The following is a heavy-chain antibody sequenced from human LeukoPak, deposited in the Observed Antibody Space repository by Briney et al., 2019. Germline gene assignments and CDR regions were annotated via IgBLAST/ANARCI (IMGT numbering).Heavy chain of an antibody. CDR3: AREFIDIVIIPAAPDAFDI. CDR1: GDTFTGYS. V-gene: IGHV1-2*02. CDR2: INPNSGGT. D-gene: IGHD2-2*01. J-gene: IGHJ3*02. Sequence: APVKVSCKASGDTFTGYSMHWVRQAPGQGLEWMGWINPNSGGTNYAQKFQGRVTLTRDTSISTAYMELSRLRSDDTAVYYCAREFIDIVIIPAAPDAFDIWGQGTMVTVSS.